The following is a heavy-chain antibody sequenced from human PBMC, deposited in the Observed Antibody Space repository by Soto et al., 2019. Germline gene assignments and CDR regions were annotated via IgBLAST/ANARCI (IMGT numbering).Heavy chain of an antibody. CDR1: GGSFSGYY. CDR3: ATSLWRTYYFDY. J-gene: IGHJ4*02. V-gene: IGHV4-34*01. CDR2: INHSGST. Sequence: ASETLSLTCAVYGGSFSGYYWSWIRQPPGKGLEWIGEINHSGSTNYNPSLKSRVTISVDTSKNQFSLKLRRLRSDDTAVYYCATSLWRTYYFDYWGQGTLVTVSS.